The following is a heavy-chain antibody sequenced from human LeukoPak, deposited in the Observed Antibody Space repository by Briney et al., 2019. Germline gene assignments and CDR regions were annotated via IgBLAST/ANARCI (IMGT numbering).Heavy chain of an antibody. CDR1: GFTFSSYW. V-gene: IGHV3-7*01. D-gene: IGHD2-15*01. CDR2: IKQDGSEK. J-gene: IGHJ6*03. Sequence: PGGSLRLSCAASGFTFSSYWMSWVRQAPGKGLEWVANIKQDGSEKYYVDSVKGRFTIPRDNAKNSLYLQMNSLRAEDTAVYCCARLMVVAAFTVYYYMDVWGKGTTVTVSS. CDR3: ARLMVVAAFTVYYYMDV.